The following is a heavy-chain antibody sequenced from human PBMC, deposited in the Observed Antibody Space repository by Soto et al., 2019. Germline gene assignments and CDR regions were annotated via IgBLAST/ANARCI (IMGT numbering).Heavy chain of an antibody. CDR2: IYPDDSDD. CDR3: TRHDDGTPAH. J-gene: IGHJ1*01. CDR1: GYNFNKYW. V-gene: IGHV5-51*01. Sequence: PXESLTISCKASGYNFNKYWIGWVRQTPGKGLEWMGIIYPDDSDDRYSPSFQGQVTISVDKSISTAYLHWNSLQTSDTAMYYCTRHDDGTPAHWGQGTLVTVSS. D-gene: IGHD3-3*01.